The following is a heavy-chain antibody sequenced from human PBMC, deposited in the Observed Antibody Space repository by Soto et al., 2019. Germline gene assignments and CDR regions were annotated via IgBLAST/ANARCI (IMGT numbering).Heavy chain of an antibody. D-gene: IGHD3-10*01. Sequence: GGSLRLSCAASGFTFSGSAMSWVRRAPGEGLEWVSAISGGGSTTYHADSVKGRFTISRDNSKNTLYLQMNSLRAEDTAVYYCAKARPSCVSGSYYTSFEYWGQG. V-gene: IGHV3-23*01. CDR3: AKARPSCVSGSYYTSFEY. J-gene: IGHJ4*02. CDR1: GFTFSGSA. CDR2: ISGGGSTT.